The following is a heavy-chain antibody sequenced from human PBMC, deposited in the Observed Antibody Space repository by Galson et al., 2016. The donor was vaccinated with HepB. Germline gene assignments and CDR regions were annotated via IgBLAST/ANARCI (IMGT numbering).Heavy chain of an antibody. Sequence: SLRLSCAASGFTFSSFGMTWVRQAPGKGLEWVSAISITDGRAYYADSVKGRFTISRDNSKNTLYLQMNNLRADDTAVYYCVKGQGGATPGDHWGQGTLVTVSS. D-gene: IGHD1-26*01. V-gene: IGHV3-23*01. J-gene: IGHJ4*02. CDR1: GFTFSSFG. CDR2: ISITDGRA. CDR3: VKGQGGATPGDH.